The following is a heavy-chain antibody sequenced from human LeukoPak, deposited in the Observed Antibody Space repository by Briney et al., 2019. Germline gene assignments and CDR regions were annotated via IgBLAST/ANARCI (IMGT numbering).Heavy chain of an antibody. J-gene: IGHJ4*02. CDR1: GYAFTGYY. CDR2: INPKRDVI. Sequence: ASVKVSCKPSGYAFTGYYIHWVRQAPGQGLEWMGWINPKRDVILYAQRFQGRVTLTRDTSISTAYMELSRLNSDDTALYYCARVGHPTDFVGVPAAHSHLGTFDYWGQGTLVTVSS. V-gene: IGHV1-2*02. CDR3: ARVGHPTDFVGVPAAHSHLGTFDY. D-gene: IGHD2-2*01.